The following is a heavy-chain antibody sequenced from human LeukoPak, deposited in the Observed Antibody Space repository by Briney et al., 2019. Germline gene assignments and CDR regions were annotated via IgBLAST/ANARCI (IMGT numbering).Heavy chain of an antibody. CDR2: ICWNSGSI. CDR1: GFTFDDYA. CDR3: AKDRVLRYFDWSFDY. Sequence: PGGSLRLSCAASGFTFDDYAMHWVRQAPGKGLEWVSGICWNSGSIGYADSVKGRFTISRDNAKNSLYLQMNSLRAEDTALYYCAKDRVLRYFDWSFDYWGQGTLVTVSS. D-gene: IGHD3-9*01. V-gene: IGHV3-9*01. J-gene: IGHJ4*02.